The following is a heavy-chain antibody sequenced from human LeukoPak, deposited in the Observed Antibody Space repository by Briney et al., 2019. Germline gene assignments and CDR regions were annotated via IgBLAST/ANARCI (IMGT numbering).Heavy chain of an antibody. CDR2: ISYDGSNK. V-gene: IGHV3-30-3*01. CDR1: GFTFSSYA. Sequence: GRSLRLSCAASGFTFSSYAMHWVRQAPGKGLEWVAVISYDGSNKYYADSVEGRFTISRDNSKNTLYLQMNSLRAEDTAVYYCARDQFLWDSSGYYFPTSNWFDPWGQGTLVTVSS. D-gene: IGHD3-22*01. CDR3: ARDQFLWDSSGYYFPTSNWFDP. J-gene: IGHJ5*02.